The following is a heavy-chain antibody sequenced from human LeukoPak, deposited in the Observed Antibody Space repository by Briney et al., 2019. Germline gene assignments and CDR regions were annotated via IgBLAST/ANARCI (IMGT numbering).Heavy chain of an antibody. D-gene: IGHD3-10*01. Sequence: GGSLRLSCAASGFTFSSYAMHWVRQAPGKGLEWVAVISYDGSNKYYADSVKGRFTISRDNAKNSLYLQMNSLRAEDTAVYYCARDLGHYYGSGSYYCWGQGTMVTVSS. CDR2: ISYDGSNK. J-gene: IGHJ3*01. V-gene: IGHV3-30-3*01. CDR1: GFTFSSYA. CDR3: ARDLGHYYGSGSYYC.